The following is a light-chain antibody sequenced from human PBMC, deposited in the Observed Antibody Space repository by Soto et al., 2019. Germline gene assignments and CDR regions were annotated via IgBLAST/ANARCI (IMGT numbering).Light chain of an antibody. V-gene: IGKV3-20*01. J-gene: IGKJ4*01. CDR3: QQYDNWPSVT. Sequence: EIVLTQSPGTLSLSLGDRATLSCRASQSVTPTYLAWYQQKPGQAPRLLIYGASSRATGIPDRFSGSGSGTEFTLTISSLQSEDFATYYCQQYDNWPSVTFGGGTKVDIK. CDR2: GAS. CDR1: QSVTPTY.